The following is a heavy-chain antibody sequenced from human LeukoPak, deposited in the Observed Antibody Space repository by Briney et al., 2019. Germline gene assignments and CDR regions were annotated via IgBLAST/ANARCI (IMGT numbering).Heavy chain of an antibody. J-gene: IGHJ4*02. V-gene: IGHV1-18*04. D-gene: IGHD3-22*01. CDR1: GYSFTGYY. CDR2: ISAYNGNT. Sequence: GASVKVSCKASGYSFTGYYLTWVRQAPGQGLEWMGWISAYNGNTNYAQKLQGRVTMTTDTSTSTAYMELRSLRSDDTAVYYCARNSGITMIIVADFDYWGQGTLVTVSS. CDR3: ARNSGITMIIVADFDY.